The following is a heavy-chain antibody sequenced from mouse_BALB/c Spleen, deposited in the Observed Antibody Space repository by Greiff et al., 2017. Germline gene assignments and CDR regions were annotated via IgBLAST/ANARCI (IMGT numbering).Heavy chain of an antibody. D-gene: IGHD2-2*01. J-gene: IGHJ4*01. Sequence: VKVVESGAELVRPGSSVKISCKASGYAFSSYWMNWVKQRPGQGLEWIGQIYPGDGDTNYNGKFKGKATLTADKSSSTAYMQLSSLTSEDSAVYFCARSGGYPYAMDYWGQGTSVTVSS. CDR1: GYAFSSYW. V-gene: IGHV1-80*01. CDR3: ARSGGYPYAMDY. CDR2: IYPGDGDT.